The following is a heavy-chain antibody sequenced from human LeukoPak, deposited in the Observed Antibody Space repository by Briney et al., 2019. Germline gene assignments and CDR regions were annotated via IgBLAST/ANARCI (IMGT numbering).Heavy chain of an antibody. D-gene: IGHD5-24*01. CDR1: GYTLTELS. CDR3: AREAGDGYNLGAFDI. V-gene: IGHV1-24*01. J-gene: IGHJ3*02. CDR2: FDPEDGET. Sequence: ASVKVSCKVSGYTLTELSMHWVRQAPGKGLEWMGGFDPEDGETIYAQKFQGRVTITADESTSTAYMELSSLRSEDTAVYYCAREAGDGYNLGAFDIWGQGTMVTVSS.